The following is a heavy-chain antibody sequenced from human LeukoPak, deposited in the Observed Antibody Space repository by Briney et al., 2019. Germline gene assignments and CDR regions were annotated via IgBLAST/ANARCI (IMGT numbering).Heavy chain of an antibody. V-gene: IGHV3-30*02. Sequence: PGGSLRLSCAASGFTFSSYGMHWVRQAPGKGLEWVAFIRYDGSNKYYADSAKGRFTISRDNSKNTLYLQMNSLRAEDTAVYYCAKDKGQQQLRYYYYMDVWGKGTTVTVSS. D-gene: IGHD6-13*01. J-gene: IGHJ6*03. CDR3: AKDKGQQQLRYYYYMDV. CDR1: GFTFSSYG. CDR2: IRYDGSNK.